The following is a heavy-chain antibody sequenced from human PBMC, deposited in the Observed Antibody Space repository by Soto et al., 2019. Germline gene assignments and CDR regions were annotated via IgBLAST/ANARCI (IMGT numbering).Heavy chain of an antibody. D-gene: IGHD3-10*01. CDR2: ISGSGGST. Sequence: GGSLRLSCAASGFTFSSYAMSWVRQAPGKGLEWVSAISGSGGSTYYADSVKGRFTISRDNSKNTLYLQMNSLRAEDTAVYYCAKDDQGFILWFGEFTPNFDYWGQGTLVTVSS. CDR1: GFTFSSYA. CDR3: AKDDQGFILWFGEFTPNFDY. J-gene: IGHJ4*02. V-gene: IGHV3-23*01.